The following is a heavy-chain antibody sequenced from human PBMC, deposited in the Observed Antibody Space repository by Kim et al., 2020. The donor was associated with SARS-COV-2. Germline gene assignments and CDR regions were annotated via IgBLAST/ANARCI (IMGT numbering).Heavy chain of an antibody. CDR2: INTNTGNP. Sequence: ASVKVSCKASGYTFTSYAMNWVRQAPGQGLEWMGWINTNTGNPTYAQGFTGRFVFSLDTSVSMAYLQISSLKAEDTAVYYCARDLHRSSWPSYYYYGMDVWGQGTTVTVSS. CDR3: ARDLHRSSWPSYYYYGMDV. V-gene: IGHV7-4-1*04. CDR1: GYTFTSYA. D-gene: IGHD6-13*01. J-gene: IGHJ6*02.